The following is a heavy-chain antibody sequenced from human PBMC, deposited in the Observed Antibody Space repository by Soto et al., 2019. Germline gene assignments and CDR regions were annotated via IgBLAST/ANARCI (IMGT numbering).Heavy chain of an antibody. CDR2: IKKNGSYK. J-gene: IGHJ6*02. D-gene: IGHD3-9*01. Sequence: GGSLRLSCAASGFTFSSYWMSWVRQAPGKGLEWVANIKKNGSYKYYADSVKGRFTISRDNARNSLYLQMNSLRAEDTAVYYCAREGTYYDILTGYYNYYGMDVWGQGTTVTVSS. CDR1: GFTFSSYW. CDR3: AREGTYYDILTGYYNYYGMDV. V-gene: IGHV3-7*01.